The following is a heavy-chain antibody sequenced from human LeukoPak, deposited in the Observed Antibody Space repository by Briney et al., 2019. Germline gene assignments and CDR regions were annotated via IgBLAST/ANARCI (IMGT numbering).Heavy chain of an antibody. CDR2: IYYSGST. V-gene: IGHV4-39*07. CDR3: ARLRTSEYGSDSGGAFDI. J-gene: IGHJ3*02. CDR1: GGSISSSSYY. D-gene: IGHD3-10*01. Sequence: SETLSLTCTVSGGSISSSSYYWGWIRQPPGKGLEWIGSIYYSGSTYYNPSLKSRVTISVDTSKNQFSLKLSSVTAADTAVYYCARLRTSEYGSDSGGAFDIWGQGTMVTVSS.